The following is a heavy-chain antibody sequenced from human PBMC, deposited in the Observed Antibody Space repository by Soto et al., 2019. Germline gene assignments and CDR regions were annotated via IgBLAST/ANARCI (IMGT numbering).Heavy chain of an antibody. Sequence: QVQLVQSGAEVKKPGASVKVSCKASGYIFTNYYIHWVRQAPGQGLEWMAIINPLPTSGSTNYAQNFPGRVSVTRDTSTSTVYLELSSLRSDDTAVYYCARDLAAAAYWGQGTLVTVSS. V-gene: IGHV1-46*01. CDR3: ARDLAAAAY. J-gene: IGHJ4*02. CDR2: INPLPTSGST. D-gene: IGHD6-13*01. CDR1: GYIFTNYY.